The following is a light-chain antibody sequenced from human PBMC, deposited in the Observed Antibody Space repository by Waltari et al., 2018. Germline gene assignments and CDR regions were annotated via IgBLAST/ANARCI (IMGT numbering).Light chain of an antibody. V-gene: IGLV3-1*01. CDR1: KLGDKY. CDR2: QDK. Sequence: SYELTQPPSVSVSPGQTASITCSGDKLGDKYACWYQQKPGQSPVVVIYQDKNRPAVIPERFSGSNAGNTATLTISGTQAMDEADYYCQACDSNTAVFGGGTKLTVL. CDR3: QACDSNTAV. J-gene: IGLJ2*01.